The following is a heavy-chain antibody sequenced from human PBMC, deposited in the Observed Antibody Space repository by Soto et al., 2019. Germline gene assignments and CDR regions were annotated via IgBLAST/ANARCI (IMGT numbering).Heavy chain of an antibody. CDR1: GFTFSSYG. CDR3: AKVVAAGYYYYYYGIDV. CDR2: ISYDGSNK. V-gene: IGHV3-30*18. D-gene: IGHD6-13*01. Sequence: PGGSLRLSCAASGFTFSSYGMHWVRQAPGKGLEWVAVISYDGSNKYYADSVKGRFTISRDNSKNTLYLQMNSLRAEDTAVYYCAKVVAAGYYYYYYGIDVWGQGTTVTVSS. J-gene: IGHJ6*02.